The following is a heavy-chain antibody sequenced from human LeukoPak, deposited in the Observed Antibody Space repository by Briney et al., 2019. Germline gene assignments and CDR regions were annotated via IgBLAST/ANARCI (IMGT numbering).Heavy chain of an antibody. V-gene: IGHV4-34*01. CDR3: ARVLIPPYCSSTSCYARYYYYGMDV. CDR1: GGSFSGYY. Sequence: PSETLSLTCAVYGGSFSGYYWSWIRQPPGKGLEWIGEINHSGSTNYNPSLKSRVTISVDTSKNQFSLKLSSVTAADTAVYYCARVLIPPYCSSTSCYARYYYYGMDVWGQGTTVTVS. CDR2: INHSGST. D-gene: IGHD2-2*01. J-gene: IGHJ6*02.